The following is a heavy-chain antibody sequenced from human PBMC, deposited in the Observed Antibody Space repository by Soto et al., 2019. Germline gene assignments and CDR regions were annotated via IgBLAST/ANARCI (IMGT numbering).Heavy chain of an antibody. CDR1: GGTFSIYA. D-gene: IGHD5-18*01. Sequence: SVKVSCKASGGTFSIYAISCVRQAPLQWLEWMGGIIPIFGTANYAQKFQGRVTITADESTSTAYMELSSLRSEDTAVYYCARDGRGYSYGYDQNFDYWGQGTLVTVSS. J-gene: IGHJ4*02. V-gene: IGHV1-69*13. CDR2: IIPIFGTA. CDR3: ARDGRGYSYGYDQNFDY.